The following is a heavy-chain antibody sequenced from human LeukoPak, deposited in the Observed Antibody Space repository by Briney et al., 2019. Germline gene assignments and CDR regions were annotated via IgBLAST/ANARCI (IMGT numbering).Heavy chain of an antibody. J-gene: IGHJ5*02. CDR3: ASFLSSGYYQTWYDP. V-gene: IGHV3-7*01. Sequence: AGGSLRLSCAASGFTFSSYEMNWFRQAPGKGLDWVANINQDGSEEYYVDSVKGRFTMSRDNAKNSLYLQMNSLRAEDSAVYSCASFLSSGYYQTWYDPWGQGTLVTVSS. CDR2: INQDGSEE. D-gene: IGHD3-22*01. CDR1: GFTFSSYE.